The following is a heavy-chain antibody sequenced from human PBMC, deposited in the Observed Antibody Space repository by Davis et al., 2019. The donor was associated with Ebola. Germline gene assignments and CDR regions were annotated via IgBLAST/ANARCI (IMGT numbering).Heavy chain of an antibody. CDR3: ARVATEYYYDSSDSPSWFDP. V-gene: IGHV1-69*13. Sequence: SVKVSCKASGGTFSSYAISWVRQAPGQGLEWMGGIIPIFGTANYAQKFQGRVTITADESTKTVYMELSSLRSQDTAVYYCARVATEYYYDSSDSPSWFDPWGQGTLVTVSS. J-gene: IGHJ5*02. CDR2: IIPIFGTA. CDR1: GGTFSSYA. D-gene: IGHD3-22*01.